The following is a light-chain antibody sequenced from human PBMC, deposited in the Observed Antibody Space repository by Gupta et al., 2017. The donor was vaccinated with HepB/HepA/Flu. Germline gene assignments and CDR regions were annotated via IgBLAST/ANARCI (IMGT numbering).Light chain of an antibody. CDR1: SSDVSGYDY. CDR2: DVS. V-gene: IGLV2-14*03. Sequence: QSAPTQPASASASPGQSITISCTGTSSDVSGYDYVSWYQQHPGEAPNLTRNDVSNRPSGGSNRGSGSKSGTTVSISISRLQAEDDSYCDCSYYALNSEVLFGGGTKLTVL. J-gene: IGLJ2*01. CDR3: SYYALNSEVL.